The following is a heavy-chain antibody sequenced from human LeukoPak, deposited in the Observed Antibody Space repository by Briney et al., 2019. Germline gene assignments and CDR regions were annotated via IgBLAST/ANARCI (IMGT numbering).Heavy chain of an antibody. J-gene: IGHJ4*02. V-gene: IGHV4-4*07. D-gene: IGHD6-13*01. CDR3: ARDGPIAAAGRGYFDY. CDR1: GGSISSYY. CDR2: IYTSGST. Sequence: SETLSLTCTVSGGSISSYYWSWIRQPAGKGLEWIGRIYTSGSTNYNPSLKSRVTMSVDTSKNQFSLKLSSVTAADTAVYYCARDGPIAAAGRGYFDYWGQGTLVTVSS.